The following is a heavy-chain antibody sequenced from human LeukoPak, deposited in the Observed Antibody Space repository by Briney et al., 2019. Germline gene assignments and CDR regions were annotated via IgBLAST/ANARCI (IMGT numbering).Heavy chain of an antibody. CDR1: GFTFGDYA. J-gene: IGHJ4*02. V-gene: IGHV3-49*03. D-gene: IGHD3-22*01. CDR3: STYSSNYYPNPKFDY. CDR2: IRSKAYGGTA. Sequence: GGSLRLSCTASGFTFGDYAMSWFRQAPGKGLEWVGFIRSKAYGGTAEYAASVKGRFTISRDDSISIAYLQMNSLNTEDTAVYYCSTYSSNYYPNPKFDYWGQGTLVTVSS.